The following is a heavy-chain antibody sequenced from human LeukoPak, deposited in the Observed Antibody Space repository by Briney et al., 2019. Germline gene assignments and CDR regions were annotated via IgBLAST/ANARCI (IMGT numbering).Heavy chain of an antibody. CDR1: GFTFSSYG. Sequence: PGRSLRLSCAASGFTFSSYGMHWVRQAPGKGLEWVAVIWYDGSNKYYADSVKGRFTISRDNSKNTLYLQMNSLRAEDTAVYYCARAPGIEPPAAPSIYYYYMDVWGKGTTVTVSS. J-gene: IGHJ6*03. CDR2: IWYDGSNK. D-gene: IGHD2-2*01. CDR3: ARAPGIEPPAAPSIYYYYMDV. V-gene: IGHV3-33*01.